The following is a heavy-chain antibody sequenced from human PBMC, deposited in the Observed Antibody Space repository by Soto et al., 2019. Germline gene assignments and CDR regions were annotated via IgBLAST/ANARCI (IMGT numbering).Heavy chain of an antibody. CDR1: VFTFSTYT. D-gene: IGHD3-10*01. Sequence: GGSLRLSCAASVFTFSTYTMNWVRQAPGKGLEWISSISSGSSYIYYAGSVKGRFTISRDNAKNSLFLQMNSLRADDTAVYYCARDILSGGAYPDSWGQGTKVTVSS. CDR2: ISSGSSYI. CDR3: ARDILSGGAYPDS. J-gene: IGHJ5*01. V-gene: IGHV3-21*01.